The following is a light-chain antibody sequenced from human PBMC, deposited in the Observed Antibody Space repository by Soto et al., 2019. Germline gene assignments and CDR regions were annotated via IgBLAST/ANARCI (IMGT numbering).Light chain of an antibody. Sequence: EIVLTQSPATLSLSPGERATLSCRASQSVSNNFAWYQQKPGQAPRLLIYDASNRATGIPARFSGSGSGTDFALTISRLEPEDFAVYYCQQRSSWPLTFGQGTKVEIK. CDR2: DAS. V-gene: IGKV3-11*01. CDR1: QSVSNN. J-gene: IGKJ1*01. CDR3: QQRSSWPLT.